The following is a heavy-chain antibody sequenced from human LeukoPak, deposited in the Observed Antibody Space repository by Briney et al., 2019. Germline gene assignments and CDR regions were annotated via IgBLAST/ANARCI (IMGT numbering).Heavy chain of an antibody. CDR1: GYTFTGYY. D-gene: IGHD1-26*01. J-gene: IGHJ5*02. CDR3: ARGPTWEPRYRGWFDP. V-gene: IGHV1-2*02. CDR2: INPNSGGT. Sequence: GTSVKVSCKASGYTFTGYYMHWVRQAPGQGLEWMGLINPNSGGTNYAQKFQGRVTMTRDTSISTAYMELSRLRSDDTAVYYCARGPTWEPRYRGWFDPWGQGTLVTVSS.